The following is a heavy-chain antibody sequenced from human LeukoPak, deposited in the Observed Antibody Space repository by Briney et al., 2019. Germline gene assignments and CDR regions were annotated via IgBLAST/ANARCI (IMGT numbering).Heavy chain of an antibody. D-gene: IGHD2-15*01. V-gene: IGHV1-18*01. CDR1: GYTFISYG. CDR3: ARDVFCSGNSCLRDAFDI. CDR2: ISAYNGNT. J-gene: IGHJ3*02. Sequence: ASVKVSCKAPGYTFISYGVSWVRQAPGQSLEWLGWISAYNGNTYYAENFQARVTMTTDTSTSTAYMELRSLKSDDTAVYYCARDVFCSGNSCLRDAFDIWGQGTKVTVSS.